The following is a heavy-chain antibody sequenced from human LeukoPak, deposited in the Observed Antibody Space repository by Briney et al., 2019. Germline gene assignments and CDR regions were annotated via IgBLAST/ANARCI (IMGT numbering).Heavy chain of an antibody. CDR3: AKDISGSYYGGYFDY. J-gene: IGHJ4*02. Sequence: PGGSLRLSCAASGFTFDDYAMHWVRQAPGKGLEWVSGISWNSGSIGYADSVKGRFTISRDNAKNSLCLQMNSLRAEDTALYYCAKDISGSYYGGYFDYWGQGTLVTVSS. CDR1: GFTFDDYA. V-gene: IGHV3-9*01. CDR2: ISWNSGSI. D-gene: IGHD1-26*01.